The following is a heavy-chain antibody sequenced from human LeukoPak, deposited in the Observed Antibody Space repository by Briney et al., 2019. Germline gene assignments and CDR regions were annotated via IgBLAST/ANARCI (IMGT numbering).Heavy chain of an antibody. CDR2: MNPNSGNT. CDR3: ARSKPPAGADAFDI. D-gene: IGHD6-13*01. Sequence: GASVKVSCKASGYTFTSYDINWVRQATGQGLEWMGWMNPNSGNTGYAQKFQGRVTMTRNTSISTAYMELSSLRSEDTAVYYCARSKPPAGADAFDIWGQGTMVTVSS. J-gene: IGHJ3*02. V-gene: IGHV1-8*01. CDR1: GYTFTSYD.